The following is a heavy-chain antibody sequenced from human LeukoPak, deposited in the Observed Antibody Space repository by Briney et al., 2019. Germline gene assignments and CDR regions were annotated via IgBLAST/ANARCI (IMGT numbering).Heavy chain of an antibody. J-gene: IGHJ4*02. Sequence: PGGSLRLSCAASGFTFDDYAMSWVRQAPGKGLEWVSAISGSGGSTYYADSVKGRFTISRDNSKNTLYLQMNSLRAEDTAVYYCAKDSNYYDSSGYLSHFDYWGQGTLVTVSS. CDR2: ISGSGGST. CDR3: AKDSNYYDSSGYLSHFDY. CDR1: GFTFDDYA. V-gene: IGHV3-23*01. D-gene: IGHD3-22*01.